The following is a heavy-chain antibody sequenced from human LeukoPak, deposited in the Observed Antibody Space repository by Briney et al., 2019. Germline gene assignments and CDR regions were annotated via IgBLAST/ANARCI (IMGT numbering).Heavy chain of an antibody. Sequence: PSETLSLTCAVSGYSISNGYYWGWIRQPPGKGLEWIGSIYHSGSTYYNPSLKSRVTISVDTSKNQFSLRLSSVTAADTAVYYCARAPNPTETSQYFFDNWGQGTLVTVSS. V-gene: IGHV4-38-2*01. J-gene: IGHJ4*02. CDR3: ARAPNPTETSQYFFDN. CDR1: GYSISNGYY. D-gene: IGHD4-17*01. CDR2: IYHSGST.